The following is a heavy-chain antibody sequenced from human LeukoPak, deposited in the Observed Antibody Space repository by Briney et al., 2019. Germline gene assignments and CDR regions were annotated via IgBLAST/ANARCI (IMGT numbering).Heavy chain of an antibody. V-gene: IGHV4-34*01. CDR3: TRGAEQLSSYGMDV. Sequence: SETLSLTCAVYGGSFSGYYWSWIRQAPGKGLEWIGEINHSGSTNQNPSLKSRVTISVDTTKNQFSLKLSPVTAADSAVYYCTRGAEQLSSYGMDVWGKGTTVTVSS. CDR1: GGSFSGYY. CDR2: INHSGST. D-gene: IGHD5-18*01. J-gene: IGHJ6*04.